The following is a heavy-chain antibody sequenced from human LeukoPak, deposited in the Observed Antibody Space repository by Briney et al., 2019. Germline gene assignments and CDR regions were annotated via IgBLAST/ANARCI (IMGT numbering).Heavy chain of an antibody. CDR1: GGSISNYY. D-gene: IGHD4-17*01. J-gene: IGHJ1*01. Sequence: PAETESLTCTVSGGSISNYYWSWIRQPPGKGLEWIGYIYNSGHTNYNPSLKSRVTISEDTSKNQLSLKLSSVTAADTAVYYRARAAVTRSRYFQRWGHGILVTVSS. V-gene: IGHV4-59*01. CDR3: ARAAVTRSRYFQR. CDR2: IYNSGHT.